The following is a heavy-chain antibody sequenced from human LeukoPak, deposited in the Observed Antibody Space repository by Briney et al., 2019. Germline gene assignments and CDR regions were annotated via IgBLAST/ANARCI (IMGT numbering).Heavy chain of an antibody. CDR1: GYTLTELS. V-gene: IGHV1-24*01. Sequence: GASVKVSCKVSGYTLTELSMHWVRQAPGKGLEWMGGFDPEDGETIYAQKFQGRVTMTEDTSTDTAYMELNSLRAEDTAVYYCARGVGSGSRLRAGDYWGQGTLVTVSS. CDR2: FDPEDGET. J-gene: IGHJ4*02. CDR3: ARGVGSGSRLRAGDY. D-gene: IGHD1-26*01.